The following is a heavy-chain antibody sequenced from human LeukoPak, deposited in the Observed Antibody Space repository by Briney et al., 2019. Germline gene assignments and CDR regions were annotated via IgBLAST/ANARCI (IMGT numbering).Heavy chain of an antibody. V-gene: IGHV4-34*01. CDR1: GGSFSGYY. CDR2: INHSAST. Sequence: PSETLSLTCAVYGGSFSGYYWGWIRQPPGKGLEWIGEINHSASTNYNPSLKSRVTISVDTSKNQFSLKLSSVTAADTAVYYCARGPKLTHYCDSSGYWVPYYYMDVWGKGTTVTVSS. J-gene: IGHJ6*03. D-gene: IGHD3-22*01. CDR3: ARGPKLTHYCDSSGYWVPYYYMDV.